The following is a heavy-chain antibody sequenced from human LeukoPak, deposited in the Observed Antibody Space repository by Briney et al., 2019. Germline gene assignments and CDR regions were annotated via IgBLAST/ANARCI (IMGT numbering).Heavy chain of an antibody. CDR3: ARLTHYYDSSGYLRAFDI. Sequence: GESLQISCKGSGYSFTSYWIGWVRQMPGKGLEWMGIIYPGDSDTRYSPSFQGQVTISADKSISTAHLQWSSLKASDTAMYYCARLTHYYDSSGYLRAFDIWGQGTMVTVSS. D-gene: IGHD3-22*01. CDR1: GYSFTSYW. J-gene: IGHJ3*02. V-gene: IGHV5-51*01. CDR2: IYPGDSDT.